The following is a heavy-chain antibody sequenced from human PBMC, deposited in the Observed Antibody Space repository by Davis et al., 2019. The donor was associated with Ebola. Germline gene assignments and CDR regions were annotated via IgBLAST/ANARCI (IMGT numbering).Heavy chain of an antibody. D-gene: IGHD2/OR15-2a*01. CDR3: ARGPGKYSYYYGMDV. V-gene: IGHV1-3*01. J-gene: IGHJ6*02. CDR1: GYTFTNYA. Sequence: ASVKVSCKASGYTFTNYAIHWVRQAPGQRLEWMGWINAGNSNTKYSQKFQGRVTITRDTSASTAYMELSSLRFEDTAVYYCARGPGKYSYYYGMDVWGQGTTVTVSS. CDR2: INAGNSNT.